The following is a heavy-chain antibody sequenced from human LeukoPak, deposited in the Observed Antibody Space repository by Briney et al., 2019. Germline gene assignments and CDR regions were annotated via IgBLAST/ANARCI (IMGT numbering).Heavy chain of an antibody. Sequence: SQTLSLTCAISGDSVSTNSAAWNWTRQSPSRGLEWLTRTYYRSKWYNDFAVSVKGRITINPDTSKNQFSLQLNSVSPEDTAVYYCAREISSTFDYWGQGTLVTVSS. CDR1: GDSVSTNSAA. CDR3: AREISSTFDY. J-gene: IGHJ4*02. V-gene: IGHV6-1*01. D-gene: IGHD2/OR15-2a*01. CDR2: TYYRSKWYN.